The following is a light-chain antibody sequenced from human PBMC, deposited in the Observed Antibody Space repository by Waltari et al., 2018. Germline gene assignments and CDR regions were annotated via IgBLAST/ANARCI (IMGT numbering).Light chain of an antibody. CDR2: ATS. J-gene: IGKJ1*01. V-gene: IGKV3-20*01. CDR1: QSLSGSY. CDR3: EQYGASPRT. Sequence: EIVLTQSPGTLSLSPGERATLSCRASQSLSGSYVAWYQQKGGQAPSPVIYATSNRADGVPDRFSGSGSGTDFTLTVSRLEPEDFAVYYCEQYGASPRTFGQGTRVDIK.